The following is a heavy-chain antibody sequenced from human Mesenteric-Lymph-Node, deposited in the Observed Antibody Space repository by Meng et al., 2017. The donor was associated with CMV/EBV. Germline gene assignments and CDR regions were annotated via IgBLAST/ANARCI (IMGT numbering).Heavy chain of an antibody. V-gene: IGHV1-69*05. CDR1: GGTSSNFA. D-gene: IGHD2-2*02. Sequence: SVKVSCKASGGTSSNFAISWVRQAPGQGLEWMGGIIPIIGSTNYAQKFQGRVTITTEESTTTAYMELSSLRFEDTAVYYCARGGAAVRHQFDLWGRGTLVTVSS. CDR3: ARGGAAVRHQFDL. J-gene: IGHJ2*01. CDR2: IIPIIGST.